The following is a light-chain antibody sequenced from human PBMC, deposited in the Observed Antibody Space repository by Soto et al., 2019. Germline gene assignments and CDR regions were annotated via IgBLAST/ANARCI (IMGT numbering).Light chain of an antibody. J-gene: IGKJ4*01. CDR3: QQYNTFLT. CDR2: EAS. V-gene: IGKV1-5*03. Sequence: DIQMTQSPSSLSASVGDRVTITCRASQSISSYLNWYQQKPGKAPKLLIYEASTLQSGVPSRFSGSGFGTELTLTISSLQPDDLGTYYCQQYNTFLTFGGGTKVDIK. CDR1: QSISSY.